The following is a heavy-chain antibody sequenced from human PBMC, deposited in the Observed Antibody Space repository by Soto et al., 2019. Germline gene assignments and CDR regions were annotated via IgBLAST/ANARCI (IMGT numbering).Heavy chain of an antibody. J-gene: IGHJ4*02. CDR2: IYYSGST. CDR3: ARGGISGYSYGFFDY. V-gene: IGHV4-59*01. CDR1: GGSISSYY. D-gene: IGHD5-18*01. Sequence: GPGPKWTSETLSLTCTVSGGSISSYYWSWIRQPPGKGLEWIGYIYYSGSTNYNPSLKSRVTISVDTSKNQVSLTLSSVTAADTAVYYCARGGISGYSYGFFDYWGQGTLVTVSS.